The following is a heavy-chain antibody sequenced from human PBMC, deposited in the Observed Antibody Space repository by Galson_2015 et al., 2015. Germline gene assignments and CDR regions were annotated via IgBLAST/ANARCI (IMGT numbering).Heavy chain of an antibody. Sequence: SETLSLTCTVSGGSINNYHWTWIRQAPGKGLEWIGFTDFSGSTDYNPSFKSRLTISVDTPKNQFSLMLTSVTAVDTAVYYCARGLSAVVAGVFDYWGQGTLVTVSS. CDR2: TDFSGST. CDR3: ARGLSAVVAGVFDY. D-gene: IGHD6-19*01. V-gene: IGHV4-59*01. CDR1: GGSINNYH. J-gene: IGHJ4*02.